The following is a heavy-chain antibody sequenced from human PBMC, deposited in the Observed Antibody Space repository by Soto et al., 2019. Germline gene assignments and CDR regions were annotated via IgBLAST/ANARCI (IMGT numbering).Heavy chain of an antibody. Sequence: QVQLVQSGAEVKKPGASVKVSCKASGYTFTSYGISWVRQAPGQGLEWMGWISAYNGNTNYAQKLQGRVTMTTDTXXSXAXXELRSLRSDDTAVYYCASHYDSSGYYPYYYYGMDVWGQGTTVTVSS. V-gene: IGHV1-18*01. CDR1: GYTFTSYG. CDR3: ASHYDSSGYYPYYYYGMDV. CDR2: ISAYNGNT. D-gene: IGHD3-22*01. J-gene: IGHJ6*02.